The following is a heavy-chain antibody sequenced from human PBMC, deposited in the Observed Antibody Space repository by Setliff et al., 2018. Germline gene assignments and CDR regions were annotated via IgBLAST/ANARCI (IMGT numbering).Heavy chain of an antibody. V-gene: IGHV3-30*02. J-gene: IGHJ4*02. D-gene: IGHD2-15*01. CDR1: GFTFSSYG. CDR2: IWYDGSNK. CDR3: AKDPHRYCSGGSCPYYFDY. Sequence: GGSLRLSCAASGFTFSSYGMHWVRQAPGKGLEWVAVIWYDGSNKYYADSVKGRFTISRDNSKNTLYLQMNSLRAEDTAVYYCAKDPHRYCSGGSCPYYFDYWGQGTLVTVS.